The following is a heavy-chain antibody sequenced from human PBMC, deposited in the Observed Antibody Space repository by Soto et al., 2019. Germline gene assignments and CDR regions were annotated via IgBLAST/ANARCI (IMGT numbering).Heavy chain of an antibody. CDR2: IYKSATT. D-gene: IGHD7-27*01. J-gene: IGHJ5*01. CDR1: GDSISNLDYF. V-gene: IGHV4-30-4*01. Sequence: SETLSLTCSVSGDSISNLDYFWAWIRQPPGQALEYIGYIYKSATTYYNPSFESRVAIAVDTSKSQFSLNVTSVTAADTAVYFCARGRYCLTGRCFPNWFDSWGQGALVTVSS. CDR3: ARGRYCLTGRCFPNWFDS.